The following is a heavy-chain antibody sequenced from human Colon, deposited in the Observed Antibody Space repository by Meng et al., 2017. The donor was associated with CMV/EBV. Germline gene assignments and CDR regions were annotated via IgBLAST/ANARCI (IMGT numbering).Heavy chain of an antibody. D-gene: IGHD6-25*01. J-gene: IGHJ4*02. Sequence: GGSLRLSCAASGFTFRTYGMHWVRQAPGKGLEWVAVIWYDATNKYYTDSVKGRFTISKDNSKNMFYLQMNSLKNEDTAVYYCARGHSGDSWGQGTLVTVSS. V-gene: IGHV3-33*01. CDR3: ARGHSGDS. CDR1: GFTFRTYG. CDR2: IWYDATNK.